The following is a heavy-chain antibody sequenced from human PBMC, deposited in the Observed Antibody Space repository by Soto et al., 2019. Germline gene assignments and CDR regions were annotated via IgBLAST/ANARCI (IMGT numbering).Heavy chain of an antibody. J-gene: IGHJ4*02. CDR3: ARGQGDNGYDLQIDH. V-gene: IGHV1-18*01. CDR2: ISAFNGKT. D-gene: IGHD5-12*01. Sequence: ASVTVSCKASGYTFPNYGINWVRRAPGQGLEWMGWISAFNGKTIYAQRFQGKFTMTTDTSATIAYMALRSLESDDTAVYYCARGQGDNGYDLQIDHWGQGTLVTVSS. CDR1: GYTFPNYG.